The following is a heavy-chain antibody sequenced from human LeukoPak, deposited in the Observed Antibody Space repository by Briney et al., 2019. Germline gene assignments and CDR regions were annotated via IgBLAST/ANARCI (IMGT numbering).Heavy chain of an antibody. CDR2: MNPNSGNT. CDR1: GYTFTSYD. Sequence: ASVKVSCKASGYTFTSYDINWVRQATGQGLEWMGWMNPNSGNTGYAQKFQGRVTMTRNTSISTAYMELSSLRSEDTAVYYCARGIRFGELWGYRFDPWGQGTLVTVSS. CDR3: ARGIRFGELWGYRFDP. V-gene: IGHV1-8*01. D-gene: IGHD3-10*01. J-gene: IGHJ5*02.